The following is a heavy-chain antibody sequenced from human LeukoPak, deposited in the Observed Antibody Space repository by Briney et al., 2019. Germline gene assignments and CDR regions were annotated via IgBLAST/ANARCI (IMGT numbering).Heavy chain of an antibody. J-gene: IGHJ4*02. CDR2: ISSSSSYI. V-gene: IGHV3-21*06. D-gene: IGHD1-26*01. CDR1: GFTFSSYS. CDR3: ARGSEWELLSCDY. Sequence: GGSLRLSCAASGFTFSSYSMNWVRQAPGKGLEWVSSISSSSSYIYYADSVKGRFTISRDNAKNALYLQMNSLRAEDTAVYYCARGSEWELLSCDYWGQGTLVTVSS.